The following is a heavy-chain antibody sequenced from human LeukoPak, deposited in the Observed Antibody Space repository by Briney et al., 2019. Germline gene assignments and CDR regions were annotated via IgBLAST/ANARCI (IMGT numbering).Heavy chain of an antibody. CDR2: IYYSGST. D-gene: IGHD1-26*01. V-gene: IGHV4-59*02. CDR3: ARVRLSGSYLDAFDI. CDR1: GGSVSSYY. Sequence: SETLSLTCTVSGGSVSSYYWNWIRQPPGRGLEWIGYIYYSGSTNYNPSLKSRVTISVDTSKNQFSLKLNSITTADTAVYYCARVRLSGSYLDAFDIWGQGTWSPSLQ. J-gene: IGHJ3*02.